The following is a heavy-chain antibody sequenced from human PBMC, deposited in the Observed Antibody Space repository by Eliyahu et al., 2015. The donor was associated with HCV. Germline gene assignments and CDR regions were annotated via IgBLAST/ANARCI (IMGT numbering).Heavy chain of an antibody. V-gene: IGHV3-33*01. D-gene: IGHD2-2*01. CDR3: ARDKDIVVVPAAVDP. J-gene: IGHJ5*02. CDR1: GFTXNRYG. CDR2: IWHDGSNK. Sequence: QVQLVESGGGVVQPGRSLRLSCAASGFTXNRYGIHWVRQAPGKGLEWVAVIWHDGSNKYYADSLKGRFTISRDNSRNTVYLQMSSLKVEDTAVYYCARDKDIVVVPAAVDPWGQGTLVTVSS.